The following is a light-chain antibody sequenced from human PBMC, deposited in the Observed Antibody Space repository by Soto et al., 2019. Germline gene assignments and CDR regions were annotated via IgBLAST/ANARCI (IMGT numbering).Light chain of an antibody. CDR2: GAF. Sequence: DIQMTQSPSSVSASVGDTVTIICRANEGMTRFLNWYQQKPGKAPKLLIYGAFNVQSGVPSRFSGSGSGTDFKLTISSLQPEDGGTYYCQQSYRTPRTFGQGTKVEIK. CDR3: QQSYRTPRT. J-gene: IGKJ1*01. V-gene: IGKV1-39*01. CDR1: EGMTRF.